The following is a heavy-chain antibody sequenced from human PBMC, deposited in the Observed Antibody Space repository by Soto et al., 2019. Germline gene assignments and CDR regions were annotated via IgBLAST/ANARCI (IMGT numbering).Heavy chain of an antibody. Sequence: GGSLRLSCAASGFTFSSYWVSWVRQAPGKGLEWVANIKQDGSEKYYVDSVKGRFTISRDNAKNSLYLQMNSLRAEDTAVYYCASGSREAWGQGTLVTVSS. D-gene: IGHD3-10*01. CDR3: ASGSREA. CDR2: IKQDGSEK. J-gene: IGHJ5*02. CDR1: GFTFSSYW. V-gene: IGHV3-7*05.